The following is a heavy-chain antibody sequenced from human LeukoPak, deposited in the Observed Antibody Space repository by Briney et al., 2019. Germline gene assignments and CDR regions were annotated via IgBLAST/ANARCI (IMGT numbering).Heavy chain of an antibody. CDR1: GYTFTSYG. CDR3: ARDPPRIVVVVAATNYYGMDV. CDR2: ISAYNGNT. V-gene: IGHV1-18*01. Sequence: ASVNVSCKASGYTFTSYGISWVRQAPGQGLEWMGWISAYNGNTNYAQKLQGRVTMTTDTSTSTAYMEPRSLRSDDTAVYYCARDPPRIVVVVAATNYYGMDVWGQGTTVTVSS. D-gene: IGHD2-15*01. J-gene: IGHJ6*02.